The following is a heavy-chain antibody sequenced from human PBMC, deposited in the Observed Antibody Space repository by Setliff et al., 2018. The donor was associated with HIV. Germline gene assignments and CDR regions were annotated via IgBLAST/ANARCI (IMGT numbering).Heavy chain of an antibody. V-gene: IGHV4-38-2*01. CDR1: GYSISSGYY. D-gene: IGHD3-22*01. CDR2: IHHGGST. J-gene: IGHJ3*02. CDR3: ARVVYNSSGYYYLGAFDI. Sequence: PSETLSLTCAVSGYSISSGYYWGWIRQPPGKGLEWIGSIHHGGSTYYSPSLKSRVTISLEPSKNQFSLKLSSVTAADPAVYYCARVVYNSSGYYYLGAFDIWGQGTMVTVSS.